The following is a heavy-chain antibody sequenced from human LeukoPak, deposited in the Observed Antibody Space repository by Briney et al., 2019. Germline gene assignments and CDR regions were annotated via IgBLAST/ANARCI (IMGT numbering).Heavy chain of an antibody. Sequence: GGSLRPSCAASGFTFSSYAMSWVRQAPGKGLEWVSAISGSGGSTYYADSVKGRFTISRDNSKKTLYLQMNSLRAEDTAVYYCAKDPPRGYDFWSGYADPNWFDPWGQGTLVTVSS. D-gene: IGHD3-3*01. CDR3: AKDPPRGYDFWSGYADPNWFDP. J-gene: IGHJ5*02. CDR1: GFTFSSYA. CDR2: ISGSGGST. V-gene: IGHV3-23*01.